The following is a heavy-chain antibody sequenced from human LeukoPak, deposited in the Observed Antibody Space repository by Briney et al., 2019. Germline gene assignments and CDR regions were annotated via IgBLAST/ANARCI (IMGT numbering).Heavy chain of an antibody. CDR1: GYSISSGGYY. CDR3: ARGGYDYPFDY. Sequence: TSETLSLTCTVSGYSISSGGYYWSWIRQHPGKGLEWIGYIYYSGSTYYNPSLKSRVTISVDTSKNQFSLKLSSVTAADTAVYYCARGGYDYPFDYWGQGTLVTVSS. J-gene: IGHJ4*02. V-gene: IGHV4-31*03. D-gene: IGHD3-16*01. CDR2: IYYSGST.